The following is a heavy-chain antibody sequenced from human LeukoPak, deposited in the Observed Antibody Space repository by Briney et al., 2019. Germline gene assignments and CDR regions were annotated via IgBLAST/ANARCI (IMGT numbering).Heavy chain of an antibody. D-gene: IGHD2-2*01. J-gene: IGHJ4*02. CDR3: GRLNLPAVSGAFDY. Sequence: SETLSLTCTVSGGSISTYYWSWIRQPAGKGLEWIGRIHSSGTTHYNPSLRGRVTLSIDTSKNQFSLKLSSVIAADTAVYYCGRLNLPAVSGAFDYWGQGTLVTVSS. CDR1: GGSISTYY. CDR2: IHSSGTT. V-gene: IGHV4-4*07.